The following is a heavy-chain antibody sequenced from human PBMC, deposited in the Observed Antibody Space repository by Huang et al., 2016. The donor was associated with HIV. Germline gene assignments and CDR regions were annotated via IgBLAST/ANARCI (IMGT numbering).Heavy chain of an antibody. J-gene: IGHJ1*01. CDR3: ARTGVAVSDDPEYFQH. CDR1: GDSINSNTFY. CDR2: IYYSGTT. Sequence: LQESGPGLVGPSETLSLTCAVSGDSINSNTFYWGWIRRPPGKALEWIGIIYYSGTTYYNPALKRRARIAVDASKNRIFLHLRSVTAADTGVYYCARTGVAVSDDPEYFQHWGQGALVTIS. V-gene: IGHV4-39*02. D-gene: IGHD3-3*01.